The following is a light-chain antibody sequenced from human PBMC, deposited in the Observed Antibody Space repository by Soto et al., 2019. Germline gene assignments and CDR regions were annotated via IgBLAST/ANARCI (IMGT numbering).Light chain of an antibody. CDR2: DAS. CDR1: QSVSTY. Sequence: EIVLTQSPATLSLSPGERGTLSCRASQSVSTYLAWYQQNPGQAPRLLIYDASNRATGIPARFSGSGSVTDLTLTISYLAPEDCAFYYGQQQSSWGTFGGGTKV. CDR3: QQQSSWGT. V-gene: IGKV3-11*01. J-gene: IGKJ4*01.